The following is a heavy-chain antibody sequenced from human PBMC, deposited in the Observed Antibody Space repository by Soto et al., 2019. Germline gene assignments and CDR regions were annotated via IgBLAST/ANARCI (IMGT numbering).Heavy chain of an antibody. V-gene: IGHV3-48*03. J-gene: IGHJ4*02. CDR1: GFTFSSYE. CDR3: ARDKPDYSIYRFDY. Sequence: GGSLRLSCAASGFTFSSYEMNWVRQAPGKGLEWVSYISSSGSTIYYADSVKGRFTISRDNAKNSLYLQMNSLRAEDTAVYYCARDKPDYSIYRFDYWGQGTLVTVSS. D-gene: IGHD4-4*01. CDR2: ISSSGSTI.